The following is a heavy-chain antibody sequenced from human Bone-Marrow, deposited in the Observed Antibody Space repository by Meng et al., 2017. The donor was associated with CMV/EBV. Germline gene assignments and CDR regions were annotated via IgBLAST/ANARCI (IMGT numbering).Heavy chain of an antibody. CDR3: VPYCSSTSCPIGAFDI. Sequence: SVKVSCKASGGTFSSYAISWVRQAPGKGLEWMGGIIPIFGTANYAQKFQGRVTITTDESTSTAYMELSSLRSEDTAVYYCVPYCSSTSCPIGAFDIWGQGTMVTVSS. V-gene: IGHV1-69*05. J-gene: IGHJ3*02. CDR2: IIPIFGTA. D-gene: IGHD2-2*01. CDR1: GGTFSSYA.